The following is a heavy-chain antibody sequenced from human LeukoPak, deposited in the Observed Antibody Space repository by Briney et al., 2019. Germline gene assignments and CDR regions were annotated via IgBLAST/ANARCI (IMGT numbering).Heavy chain of an antibody. D-gene: IGHD3-10*01. J-gene: IGHJ4*02. CDR3: ARAYNYYGSGSYLYYFDY. Sequence: SQTLSLTCTVSGGSISSGGYSWSWIRQPPGKGLEWIGYIYHSGSTYYNPSLKSRVTISVDRSKNQFSLKLSSVTAADTAVYYCARAYNYYGSGSYLYYFDYWGQGTLVTVSS. V-gene: IGHV4-30-2*01. CDR1: GGSISSGGYS. CDR2: IYHSGST.